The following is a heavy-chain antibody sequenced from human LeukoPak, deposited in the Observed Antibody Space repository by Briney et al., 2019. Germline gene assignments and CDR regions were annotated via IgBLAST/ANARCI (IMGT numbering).Heavy chain of an antibody. J-gene: IGHJ5*02. CDR3: STSPGDYKNWFDP. V-gene: IGHV4-39*07. CDR1: GGSISSSSYY. CDR2: IYYSGST. D-gene: IGHD4-17*01. Sequence: SETLSLTCTVTGGSISSSSYYWGWIRQPPGKGLEWIGSIYYSGSTYYNPSLKSRVTISVDTSKNQFSLKLSSVTAADTAVYYCSTSPGDYKNWFDPWGQGTLVTVSS.